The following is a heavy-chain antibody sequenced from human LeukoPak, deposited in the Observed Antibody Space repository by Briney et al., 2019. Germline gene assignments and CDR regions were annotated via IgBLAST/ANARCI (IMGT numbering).Heavy chain of an antibody. Sequence: PSETLSLTCTVSGGSISSGTYYWTWIRQPAGKGLEWIGRVSSSGTTNYNPYNPSFKSRVTISVDTSKNQFSLELSSVTAADTAVYYCARGDYYYYMDVWGTGTTVTVSS. CDR1: GGSISSGTYY. CDR2: VSSSGTT. V-gene: IGHV4-61*02. J-gene: IGHJ6*03. CDR3: ARGDYYYYMDV.